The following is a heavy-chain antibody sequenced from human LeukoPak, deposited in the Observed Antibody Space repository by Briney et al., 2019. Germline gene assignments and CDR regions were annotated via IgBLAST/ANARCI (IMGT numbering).Heavy chain of an antibody. CDR3: ARASRPTYYYGSGSYPFDY. J-gene: IGHJ4*02. CDR2: INPSGGST. D-gene: IGHD3-10*01. V-gene: IGHV1-46*01. Sequence: ASVTVSFKASGYTFTSYYMHWVRQAPGQGVEWMGIINPSGGSTSYAQKFQGRVTMTRDTSTSTVYMELSSLRSEDTAVYYCARASRPTYYYGSGSYPFDYWGQGTLVTVSS. CDR1: GYTFTSYY.